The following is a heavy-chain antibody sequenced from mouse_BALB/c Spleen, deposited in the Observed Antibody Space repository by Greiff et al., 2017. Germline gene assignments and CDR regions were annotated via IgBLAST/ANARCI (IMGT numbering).Heavy chain of an antibody. CDR2: IYPGNVNT. V-gene: IGHV1S56*01. CDR1: GYTFTSYY. Sequence: QVQLKESGPELVKPGASVRISCKASGYTFTSYYIHWVKQRPGQGLEWIGWIYPGNVNTKYNEKFKGKATLTSDKSSSTAYMELSSLTSEDSAVYYCARRNLVWGAMDYWGQGTSVTVSS. J-gene: IGHJ4*01. CDR3: ARRNLVWGAMDY. D-gene: IGHD2-10*02.